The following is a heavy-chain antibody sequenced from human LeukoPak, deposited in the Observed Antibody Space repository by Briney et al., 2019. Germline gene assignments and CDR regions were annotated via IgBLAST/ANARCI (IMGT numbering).Heavy chain of an antibody. Sequence: GESLKISCKGSGYSFTSYWIGWVRQMPGKGLEWMGIIYPGDSDTRYSPSFQGQVTISADKSISTAYLQWSSLKASDTAMYYCARHPIVVVPAAIPDYYYYYMDYWGQGTLVTVSS. D-gene: IGHD2-2*02. CDR2: IYPGDSDT. CDR3: ARHPIVVVPAAIPDYYYYYMDY. CDR1: GYSFTSYW. V-gene: IGHV5-51*01. J-gene: IGHJ4*02.